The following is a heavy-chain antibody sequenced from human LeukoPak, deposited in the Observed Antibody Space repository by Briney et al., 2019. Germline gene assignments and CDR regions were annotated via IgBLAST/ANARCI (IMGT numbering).Heavy chain of an antibody. V-gene: IGHV3-48*03. CDR1: GFTFSSYE. CDR2: ISSSGSTI. Sequence: PGGSLRLSCAASGFTFSSYEMNWVRQAPGKGLEWVSYISSSGSTIYYADSVEGRFTISRDNAKNSLYLQMNSLRAEDTAVYYCAREMATSIDYWGQGTLVTVSS. J-gene: IGHJ4*02. CDR3: AREMATSIDY. D-gene: IGHD5-24*01.